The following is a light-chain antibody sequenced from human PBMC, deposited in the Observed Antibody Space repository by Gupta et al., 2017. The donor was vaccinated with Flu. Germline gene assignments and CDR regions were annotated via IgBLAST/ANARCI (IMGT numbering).Light chain of an antibody. Sequence: DIQLTQSPSFLSASVGDRVTITCRASQGISSYLAWYQQKPGKAPKLLIYAASTLQSGVPSRFSGSGSGTEFTLTVSSLQPEDFATYYCQQRHSYPITFGGGTKVEIK. J-gene: IGKJ4*01. V-gene: IGKV1-9*01. CDR3: QQRHSYPIT. CDR2: AAS. CDR1: QGISSY.